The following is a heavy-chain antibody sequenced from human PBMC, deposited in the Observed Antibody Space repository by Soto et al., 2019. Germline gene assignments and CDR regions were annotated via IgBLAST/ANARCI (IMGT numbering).Heavy chain of an antibody. CDR2: IYYSRST. Sequence: QVQLQESGPGLVKPSQTLSLTCTVSGGSISSGGYYWSWIRQHPGKGLEWIGYIYYSRSTYYNPSLKTRVNISLDTSKNPFSLKLSSVTAADTAVYYCAREGDYCSGGSCYRWFDPWGQGTLVTVSS. D-gene: IGHD2-15*01. V-gene: IGHV4-31*03. J-gene: IGHJ5*02. CDR3: AREGDYCSGGSCYRWFDP. CDR1: GGSISSGGYY.